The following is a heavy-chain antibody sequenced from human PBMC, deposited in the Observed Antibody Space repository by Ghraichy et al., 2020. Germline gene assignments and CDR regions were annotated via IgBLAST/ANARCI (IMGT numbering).Heavy chain of an antibody. D-gene: IGHD2-15*01. CDR2: IYGGGSA. Sequence: ETLSLTCAASGFTVSSNYMSWVRQAPGKGLEWVSLIYGGGSAFYSDSVKGRFTISRDDSKNTLYLQMNSLRAEDTAVYYCAGPGGGINYYNYYLMYVWGQGTTVTVSS. CDR3: AGPGGGINYYNYYLMYV. J-gene: IGHJ6*02. V-gene: IGHV3-53*01. CDR1: GFTVSSNY.